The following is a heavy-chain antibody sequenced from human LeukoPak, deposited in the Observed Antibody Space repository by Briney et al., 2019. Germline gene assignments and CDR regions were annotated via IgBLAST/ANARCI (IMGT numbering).Heavy chain of an antibody. V-gene: IGHV1-18*01. CDR3: ARDPLMITFGGVSYWFDP. CDR2: ISAYNGNT. J-gene: IGHJ5*02. D-gene: IGHD3-16*01. CDR1: GYTFTSYG. Sequence: RASVKVSCKASGYTFTSYGISWVRQAPGQGLEWMGWISAYNGNTSYAQKFQGRVTMTRDTSTSTVYMELSSLRSEDTAVYYCARDPLMITFGGVSYWFDPWGQGTLVTVSS.